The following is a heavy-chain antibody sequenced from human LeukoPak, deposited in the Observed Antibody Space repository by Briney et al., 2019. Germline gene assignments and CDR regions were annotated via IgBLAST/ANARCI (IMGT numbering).Heavy chain of an antibody. CDR2: ISSGSRYI. Sequence: GGSLRLSCAASGFTFSTYTMNWVRQAPGKGLEWVSSISSGSRYIYYADSVKGRFTISRDNSKNTLYLQMNSLRAEDTAVYYCAKEENYYDSSGYRHNAYWGQGTLVTVSS. D-gene: IGHD3-22*01. CDR3: AKEENYYDSSGYRHNAY. CDR1: GFTFSTYT. J-gene: IGHJ4*02. V-gene: IGHV3-21*04.